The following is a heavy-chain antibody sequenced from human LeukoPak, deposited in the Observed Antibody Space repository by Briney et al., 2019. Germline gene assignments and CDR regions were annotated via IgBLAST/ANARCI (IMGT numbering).Heavy chain of an antibody. CDR3: AKDRERRDGYNSYYFDY. CDR1: GFTFSSYA. D-gene: IGHD5-12*01. J-gene: IGHJ4*02. Sequence: GGSLRLSCAASGFTFSSYAMNWVRQAPGKGLEWVSVISGSGGSTYYADSVKGRFTISRDNSKNTLYLQMNSLRAEDTAVYYCAKDRERRDGYNSYYFDYWGQGTLVTVSS. V-gene: IGHV3-23*01. CDR2: ISGSGGST.